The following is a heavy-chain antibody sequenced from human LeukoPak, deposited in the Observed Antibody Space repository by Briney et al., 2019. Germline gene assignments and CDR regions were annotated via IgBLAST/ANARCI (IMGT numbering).Heavy chain of an antibody. CDR3: ASNMITFGGVRAFDI. CDR2: INPNSGST. CDR1: GYTFTGYY. J-gene: IGHJ3*02. Sequence: RASVKVSCKASGYTFTGYYMHWVRQAPGQGLEWMGWINPNSGSTNYAQKFQGRVTMTRDTSISTAYMELSRLRSDDTAVYYCASNMITFGGVRAFDIWGQGTMVTVSS. V-gene: IGHV1-2*02. D-gene: IGHD3-16*01.